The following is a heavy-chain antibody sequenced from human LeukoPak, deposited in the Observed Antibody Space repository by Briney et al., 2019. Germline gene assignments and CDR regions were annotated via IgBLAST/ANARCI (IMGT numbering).Heavy chain of an antibody. CDR1: GFTFSTYG. D-gene: IGHD3-22*01. CDR3: AKMYYYDSIGYYSNPNVLFSFDY. CDR2: IRYDGSNK. J-gene: IGHJ4*02. Sequence: GGSLRLSCAASGFTFSTYGMHWVRQAPGKGLEWVAFIRYDGSNKYYLDSVKGRFTISRDNSKNTLYLQMNSLRAEDTAVYYCAKMYYYDSIGYYSNPNVLFSFDYWGQGTLVTVSS. V-gene: IGHV3-30*02.